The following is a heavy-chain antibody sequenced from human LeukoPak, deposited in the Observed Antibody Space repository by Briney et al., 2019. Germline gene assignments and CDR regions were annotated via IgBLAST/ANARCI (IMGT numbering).Heavy chain of an antibody. CDR2: ISSSSSSI. Sequence: GGSLRLSCAASGFTFNSYSMNWVRQAPGKGLECVSSISSSSSSIYYADSVKGQFTISRDNAKNSPYLQMNSLRAEDTAVYYCARASGDIVETATMGSYWGQGTLVTVSS. V-gene: IGHV3-21*01. D-gene: IGHD5-18*01. CDR1: GFTFNSYS. CDR3: ARASGDIVETATMGSY. J-gene: IGHJ4*02.